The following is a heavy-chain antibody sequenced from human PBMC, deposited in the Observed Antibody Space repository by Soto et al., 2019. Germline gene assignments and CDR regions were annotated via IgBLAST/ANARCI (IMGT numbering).Heavy chain of an antibody. V-gene: IGHV1-3*05. Sequence: QVQLVQSGAEEKKPGASVKVSCKASGYTFTTYAMHWVRQAPGQRLEWMGWINGGNGNTKYSQKFQGRVTITRDTAASKAYTELSSLSSEDTAVYCCARGPIAAADWFDPWGQVTLVTV. CDR2: INGGNGNT. D-gene: IGHD6-13*01. CDR1: GYTFTTYA. CDR3: ARGPIAAADWFDP. J-gene: IGHJ5*02.